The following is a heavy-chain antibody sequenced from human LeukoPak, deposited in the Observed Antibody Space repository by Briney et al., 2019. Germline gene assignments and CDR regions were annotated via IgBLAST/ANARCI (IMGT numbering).Heavy chain of an antibody. D-gene: IGHD5-24*01. J-gene: IGHJ4*02. V-gene: IGHV4-34*08. Sequence: PGGSLRLSCATSGFSFSSFWMSWVRQPPGKGLEWIGEINHSGSTNYNPSLKSRVTISVDTSKNQFSLKLSSVTAADTAVYYCATGYNFDYWGQGTLVTVSS. CDR2: INHSGST. CDR3: ATGYNFDY. CDR1: GFSFSSFW.